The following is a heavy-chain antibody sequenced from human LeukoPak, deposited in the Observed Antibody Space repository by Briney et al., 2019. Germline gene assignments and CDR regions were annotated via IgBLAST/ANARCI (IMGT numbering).Heavy chain of an antibody. CDR3: ARDTPGSAFDI. D-gene: IGHD3-10*01. V-gene: IGHV4-30-2*01. CDR1: GGSISSGGYY. J-gene: IGHJ3*02. Sequence: SETLSLTCTVSGGSISSGGYYWSWIRQPPGKGLEWIGYIYHSGSTYYNPSLKSRVTISVDRSKNQFSLKLSSVTAADTAVFYCARDTPGSAFDIWGQGTKVTVSS. CDR2: IYHSGST.